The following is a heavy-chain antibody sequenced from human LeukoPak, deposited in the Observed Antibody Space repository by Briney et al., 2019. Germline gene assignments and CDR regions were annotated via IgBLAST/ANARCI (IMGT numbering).Heavy chain of an antibody. CDR3: ARVWCSSTSCYSTPPDYMDV. Sequence: GGSLRLSCAASGFTFSSYWMSWVRQAPGKGLEWVANIKQDGSEKYYVDSVRGRFTISRDNAKNSLYLQMNSLRAEDTAVYYCARVWCSSTSCYSTPPDYMDVWGKGTTVTVSS. CDR2: IKQDGSEK. D-gene: IGHD2-2*02. CDR1: GFTFSSYW. J-gene: IGHJ6*03. V-gene: IGHV3-7*01.